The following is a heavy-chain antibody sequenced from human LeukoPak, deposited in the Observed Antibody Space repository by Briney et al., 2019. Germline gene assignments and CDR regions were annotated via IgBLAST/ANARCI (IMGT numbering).Heavy chain of an antibody. CDR1: GGSISSSSYY. V-gene: IGHV4-39*01. Sequence: PSETLSLTCTVSGGSISSSSYYWGWIRQPPGKGLEWIGSAYYSGSTYHNPSLKSRVTISVDTSKNHFSLKLSSVSAADPAVYYCGRHMELINWFDPWGQGTLVTVSS. CDR2: AYYSGST. D-gene: IGHD4/OR15-4a*01. J-gene: IGHJ5*02. CDR3: GRHMELINWFDP.